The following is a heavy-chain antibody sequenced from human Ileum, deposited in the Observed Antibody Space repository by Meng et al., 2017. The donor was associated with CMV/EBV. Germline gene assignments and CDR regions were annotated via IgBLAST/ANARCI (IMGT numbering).Heavy chain of an antibody. CDR2: INTDGSTT. V-gene: IGHV3-74*03. CDR3: VRLLDSDY. J-gene: IGHJ4*02. Sequence: SLRLSCAASGVTFSRYWMHWVRQAPGKGLVWVSRINTDGSTTEYADSVKGRFTISRDNAKNTVYLQMNSLRAEDTAVYYCVRLLDSDYWGQGTLVTVSS. CDR1: GVTFSRYW. D-gene: IGHD3-16*01.